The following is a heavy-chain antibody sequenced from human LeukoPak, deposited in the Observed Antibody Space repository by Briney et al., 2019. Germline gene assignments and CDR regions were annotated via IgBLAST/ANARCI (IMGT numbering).Heavy chain of an antibody. CDR2: IYYSGST. D-gene: IGHD1-26*01. J-gene: IGHJ4*02. CDR1: GGSISSYY. V-gene: IGHV4-59*01. Sequence: SETLSLTCTVSGGSISSYYWSWIRQPPGKGLEWIGYIYYSGSTNYNPSLKSRVTISVDTSKNQFSLKLSSVTAADTAVYYCAGSEVGATVDYWGQGTLVTVSS. CDR3: AGSEVGATVDY.